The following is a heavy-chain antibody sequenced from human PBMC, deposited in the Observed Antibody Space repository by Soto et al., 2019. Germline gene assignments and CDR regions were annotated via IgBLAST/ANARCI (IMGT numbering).Heavy chain of an antibody. V-gene: IGHV4-31*03. CDR1: GGSISSGGYF. J-gene: IGHJ6*02. CDR3: AREGAAPSYYYGMDV. D-gene: IGHD6-6*01. Sequence: QVQLQESGPGLVKPSQTLSLTCTVSGGSISSGGYFWSWIRQHPGKGLEWIGFIYYSGSTYYNPSLTHRVTISVATSKNQFSLQLSSVTAADTAVYYCAREGAAPSYYYGMDVWGQGTTVTVSS. CDR2: IYYSGST.